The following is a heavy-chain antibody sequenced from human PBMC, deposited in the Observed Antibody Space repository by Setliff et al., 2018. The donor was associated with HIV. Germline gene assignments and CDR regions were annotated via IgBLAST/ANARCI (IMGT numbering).Heavy chain of an antibody. Sequence: PSETLSLTCSVSGGSFSGYHWNWIRQPAGKGLEWIGRIYYTGNTDYNPSLKSRVTMSMDTSKNQFSLQLSSVTAADTAVYYCARQEGYCSSTSCYAGSFMGYYYMDVWGKGTTVTVSS. J-gene: IGHJ6*03. CDR1: GGSFSGYH. CDR3: ARQEGYCSSTSCYAGSFMGYYYMDV. D-gene: IGHD2-2*01. V-gene: IGHV4-4*07. CDR2: IYYTGNT.